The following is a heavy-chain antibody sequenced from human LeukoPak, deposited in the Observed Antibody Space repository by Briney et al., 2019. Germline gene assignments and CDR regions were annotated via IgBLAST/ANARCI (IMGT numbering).Heavy chain of an antibody. J-gene: IGHJ4*02. CDR2: VIPFFGTA. V-gene: IGHV1-69*06. Sequence: SVKVSCKASGGTFSSYTISWVRQAPGQGLEWMGGVIPFFGTANYAQKFQGRVTITADKSTSTAYMELSSLRSEDTAVYYCARVAGVRGDSFNYWGQGTLVTVSS. D-gene: IGHD2-21*02. CDR3: ARVAGVRGDSFNY. CDR1: GGTFSSYT.